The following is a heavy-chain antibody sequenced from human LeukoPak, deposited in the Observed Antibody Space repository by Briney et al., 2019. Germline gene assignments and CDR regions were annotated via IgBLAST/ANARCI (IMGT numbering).Heavy chain of an antibody. J-gene: IGHJ4*02. CDR3: GYGSTGFFTLSY. V-gene: IGHV3-49*04. D-gene: IGHD3-22*01. CDR2: IRSKAYDGTT. Sequence: GGSLRLSCTASEVTLTDYPLTWVRQAPGKGLEWVGFIRSKAYDGTTEYAASVRCRFTISRDDSKSIAYLQMNSLKIEDTAVYYCGYGSTGFFTLSYWGQGTLVTVSS. CDR1: EVTLTDYP.